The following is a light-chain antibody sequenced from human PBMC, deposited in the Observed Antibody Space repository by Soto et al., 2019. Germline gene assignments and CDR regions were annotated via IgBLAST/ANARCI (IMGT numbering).Light chain of an antibody. Sequence: TQSPSTLSASVGDRVTITCRASQNINRWLAWYQRKPGKAPMLLIYDASSLQSGAPSRFSGSGSGTEFTLTISSLQPDDFATYYCQQYSRHWTFGQGTKVDIK. CDR1: QNINRW. J-gene: IGKJ1*01. CDR2: DAS. CDR3: QQYSRHWT. V-gene: IGKV1-5*01.